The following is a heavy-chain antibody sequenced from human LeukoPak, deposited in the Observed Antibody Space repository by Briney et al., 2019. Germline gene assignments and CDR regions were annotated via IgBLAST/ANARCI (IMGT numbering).Heavy chain of an antibody. V-gene: IGHV3-7*01. CDR3: ARDETYYDILTGYRHFDY. D-gene: IGHD3-9*01. J-gene: IGHJ4*02. Sequence: GGSLRLSCAASGFTFTTYWMSWVRQAPGKGLEWVANIKQDGTEKYYVDSVKGRFTISRDNAKNSLYLQMNSLRAEDTAVYYCARDETYYDILTGYRHFDYWGQGTLVTVSS. CDR1: GFTFTTYW. CDR2: IKQDGTEK.